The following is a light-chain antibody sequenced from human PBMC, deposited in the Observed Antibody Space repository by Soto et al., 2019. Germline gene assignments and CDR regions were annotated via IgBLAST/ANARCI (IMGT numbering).Light chain of an antibody. CDR3: QQFNSYPIT. Sequence: DIQLTQSPSFLSASVGDRVTITCRASQGINSYLAWYQQKPGKDPKLLIYAASTLQSGVPSRFSGSGSGTEFTLAISSLQPEEFATYDCQQFNSYPITFCQGTRLEI. J-gene: IGKJ5*01. V-gene: IGKV1-9*01. CDR2: AAS. CDR1: QGINSY.